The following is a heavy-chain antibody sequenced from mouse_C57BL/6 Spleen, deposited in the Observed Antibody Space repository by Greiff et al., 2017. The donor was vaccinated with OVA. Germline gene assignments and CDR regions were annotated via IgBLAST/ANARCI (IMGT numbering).Heavy chain of an antibody. J-gene: IGHJ3*01. CDR2: IDPETGGT. Sequence: QVQLQQSGAELVRPGASVTLSCKASGYTFTDYEMHWVKQTPVHGLEWIGAIDPETGGTAYNQKFKGQAILTADKSSSTAYMELRSLTSEDSAVYYCTRKIPWFAYWGQGTLVTVSA. CDR1: GYTFTDYE. CDR3: TRKIPWFAY. V-gene: IGHV1-15*01.